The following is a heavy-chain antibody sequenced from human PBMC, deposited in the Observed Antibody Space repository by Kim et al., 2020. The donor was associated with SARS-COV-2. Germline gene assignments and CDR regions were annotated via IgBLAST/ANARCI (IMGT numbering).Heavy chain of an antibody. Sequence: GGSLRLSCEASGFRFSDYYMSWIRQAPGKGLEWVAYINGDGSSMKCAVSVNGRFSISRDNANKSLSLQMNSLTPEDTAVYYCVREPSIWGQGTLVTVSS. CDR1: GFRFSDYY. D-gene: IGHD6-6*01. CDR2: INGDGSSM. J-gene: IGHJ4*02. CDR3: VREPSI. V-gene: IGHV3-11*01.